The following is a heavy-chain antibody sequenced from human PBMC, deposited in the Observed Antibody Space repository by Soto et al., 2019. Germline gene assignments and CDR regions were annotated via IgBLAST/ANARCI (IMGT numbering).Heavy chain of an antibody. Sequence: QVQLVESGGGVVQPGRSLRLSCAASGFTFSSYAMHWVRQAPGKGLEWVAVISYDGSNKYYAYSVKGRFTISRDNSKNTLYLQMNSLRAEDTAVYYCASNRYWGQGTLVTVSS. CDR3: ASNRY. J-gene: IGHJ4*02. V-gene: IGHV3-30-3*01. CDR1: GFTFSSYA. CDR2: ISYDGSNK.